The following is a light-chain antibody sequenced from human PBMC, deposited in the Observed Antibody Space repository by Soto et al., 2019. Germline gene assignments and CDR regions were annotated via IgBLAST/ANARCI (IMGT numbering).Light chain of an antibody. V-gene: IGKV1-6*01. Sequence: IQMTQSPSTLSASVGDRVTMTCRASQGIRKDLAWYQQKPGKAPKLLIYATSSLQSGVPSRFSGSGSGRDFTLTISSLQPEDFATYYCLQDYNYPRTFGQGTKVDIK. CDR3: LQDYNYPRT. J-gene: IGKJ1*01. CDR1: QGIRKD. CDR2: ATS.